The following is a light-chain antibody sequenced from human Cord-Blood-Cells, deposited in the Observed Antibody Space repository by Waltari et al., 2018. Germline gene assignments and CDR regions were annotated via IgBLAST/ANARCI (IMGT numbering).Light chain of an antibody. Sequence: QSALTQPRSVSGSPGQSVTISCTGTSSDVGGYKYVSWYQQQPGKAPKLMIYDVSKRPSVGPDRFSGAKSGNTASLTISGLQAEDEADYYCCSYAGSYTWGFGGGTKRTVL. CDR1: SSDVGGYKY. V-gene: IGLV2-11*01. J-gene: IGLJ3*02. CDR3: CSYAGSYTWG. CDR2: DVS.